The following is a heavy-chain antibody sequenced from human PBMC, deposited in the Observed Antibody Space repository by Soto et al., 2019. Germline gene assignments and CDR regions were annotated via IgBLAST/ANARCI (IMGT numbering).Heavy chain of an antibody. CDR1: EFTFSREG. D-gene: IGHD5-12*01. J-gene: IGHJ6*02. CDR3: AKHGLHYYGMDV. CDR2: ISDDGSNK. Sequence: GGSPXLSCAASEFTFSREGMHWVRQAPGKGLEWVAVISDDGSNKYYADSVKGRFTISRDNSKNTRYLQMHSLCAEDPPVYYCAKHGLHYYGMDVLRQGTTVTVSS. V-gene: IGHV3-30*18.